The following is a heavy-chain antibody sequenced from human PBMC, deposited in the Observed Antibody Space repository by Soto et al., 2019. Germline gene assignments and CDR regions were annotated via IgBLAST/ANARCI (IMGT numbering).Heavy chain of an antibody. J-gene: IGHJ4*02. CDR1: GGSISSSSYY. D-gene: IGHD6-13*01. V-gene: IGHV4-39*07. CDR2: IYYSGST. CDR3: ARESPGVAAAGPFDY. Sequence: SETLSLTCTVSGGSISSSSYYWGWIRQPPGKGLEWIGSIYYSGSTYYNPSLKSRVTISVDTSKNQFSLKLSSVTAADTAVYNCARESPGVAAAGPFDYWGQGTLVTVSS.